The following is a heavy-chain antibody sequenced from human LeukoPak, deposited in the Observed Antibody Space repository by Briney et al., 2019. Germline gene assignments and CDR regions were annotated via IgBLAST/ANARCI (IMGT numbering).Heavy chain of an antibody. Sequence: GGSLRLSCAASGFTFSSHWVSWVRQAPGKRLQWVANIKQDGGEKHYVDSVRGRFTISRDNTKNSLYLQMNSPRVEDSAVYYCASNWDYVRGYGMDVWGQGTTVTVSS. CDR2: IKQDGGEK. CDR3: ASNWDYVRGYGMDV. CDR1: GFTFSSHW. V-gene: IGHV3-7*01. J-gene: IGHJ6*02. D-gene: IGHD1-7*01.